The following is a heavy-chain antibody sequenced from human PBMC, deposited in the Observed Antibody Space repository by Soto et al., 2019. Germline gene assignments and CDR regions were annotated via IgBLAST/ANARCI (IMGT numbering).Heavy chain of an antibody. D-gene: IGHD3-10*01. J-gene: IGHJ4*02. CDR1: GGSISSYY. V-gene: IGHV4-59*01. Sequence: ETLSLTCTVSGGSISSYYWSWIRQPPGKGLEWIGYIYYSGSTNYNPSLKSRVTISVDTSKNQFSLKLSSVTAADTAVYYCARDQDYYGSGSYFYWGQGTLVTVSS. CDR3: ARDQDYYGSGSYFY. CDR2: IYYSGST.